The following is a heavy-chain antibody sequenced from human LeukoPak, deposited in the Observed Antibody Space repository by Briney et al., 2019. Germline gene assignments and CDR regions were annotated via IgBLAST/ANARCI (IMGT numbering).Heavy chain of an antibody. D-gene: IGHD3-9*01. CDR1: GFTFSSYG. CDR2: ISYDGSNE. Sequence: PGGSLSPSCAASGFTFSSYGMHWVRQAPGKGLEWVAVISYDGSNEYYADSVKGRFTISRDNSKNTLYLQMNSLRAEDTAVYYCAKDFEGGIDYWGQGTLVTVSS. J-gene: IGHJ4*02. V-gene: IGHV3-30*18. CDR3: AKDFEGGIDY.